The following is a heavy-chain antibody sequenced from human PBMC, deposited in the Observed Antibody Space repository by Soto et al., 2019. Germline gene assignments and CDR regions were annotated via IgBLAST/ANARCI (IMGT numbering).Heavy chain of an antibody. D-gene: IGHD2-2*02. CDR2: ISYDGSNK. CDR3: ARPPTSCISTYCYKNNWFDP. CDR1: GFTFNSYA. Sequence: GGSLRLSCAASGFTFNSYAMHWVRQAPGKGLEWVAVISYDGSNKYYVDSVKGRFTISRDNSKNTLYLQMNSLRAEDTAVYYCARPPTSCISTYCYKNNWFDPWGQGTLVTVSS. V-gene: IGHV3-30-3*01. J-gene: IGHJ5*02.